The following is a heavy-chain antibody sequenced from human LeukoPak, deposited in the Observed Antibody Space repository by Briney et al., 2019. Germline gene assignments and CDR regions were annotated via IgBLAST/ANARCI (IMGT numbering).Heavy chain of an antibody. V-gene: IGHV4-59*01. CDR2: IYYSGST. Sequence: SETPSLTCTVSGGSISSYYWSWIRQPPGKGLEWIGYIYYSGSTNYNPSLKSRVTISVDTSKNQFSLKLSSVTAADTAVYYCARLAYGSGSYYGDNWFDPWGQGTLVTVSS. J-gene: IGHJ5*02. D-gene: IGHD3-10*01. CDR1: GGSISSYY. CDR3: ARLAYGSGSYYGDNWFDP.